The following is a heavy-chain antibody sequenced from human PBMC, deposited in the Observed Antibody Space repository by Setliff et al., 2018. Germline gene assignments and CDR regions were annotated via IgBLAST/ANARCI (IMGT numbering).Heavy chain of an antibody. D-gene: IGHD6-19*01. CDR1: GFTFSGYY. Sequence: GESLKISCAASGFTFSGYYMQWVRQAPGKGLEWVSYIGESGNNIHYADSVKGRFTISRDNAKNSLYLQMNSLRAEDTAVYYCARDRSIAVAGPDFGPPHYWGQGTLVTVSS. CDR2: IGESGNNI. V-gene: IGHV3-11*04. CDR3: ARDRSIAVAGPDFGPPHY. J-gene: IGHJ4*02.